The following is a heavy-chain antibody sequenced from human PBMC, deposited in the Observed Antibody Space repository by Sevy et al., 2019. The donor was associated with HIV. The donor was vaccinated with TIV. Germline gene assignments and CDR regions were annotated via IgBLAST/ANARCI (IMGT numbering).Heavy chain of an antibody. J-gene: IGHJ5*02. CDR1: GYTFSSYS. Sequence: ASVKVSCKASGYTFSSYSISWVRQAPGQGLEWMGWISAYNGNTNYAQKLQGRVTMTTDTSTSTAYMELRSLRSDDTAVYYCARDDYGDSMDDWFDPWGQGTLVTVSS. D-gene: IGHD4-17*01. V-gene: IGHV1-18*04. CDR3: ARDDYGDSMDDWFDP. CDR2: ISAYNGNT.